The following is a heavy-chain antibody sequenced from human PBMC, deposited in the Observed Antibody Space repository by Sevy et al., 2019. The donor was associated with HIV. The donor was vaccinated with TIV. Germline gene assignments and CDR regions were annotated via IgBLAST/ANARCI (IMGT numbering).Heavy chain of an antibody. CDR3: GKVTVLVVDYYAMDV. J-gene: IGHJ6*02. CDR1: GFTFSSYA. D-gene: IGHD2-8*02. CDR2: IRYDGSNK. V-gene: IGHV3-30*02. Sequence: GGSLRLSCAASGFTFSSYAMHWVRQAPGKGLEWVAFIRYDGSNKYYADSVKGRFTISRDNSKNTLYLQMNSLRPEDTAVYYCGKVTVLVVDYYAMDVWGQGTTVTVSS.